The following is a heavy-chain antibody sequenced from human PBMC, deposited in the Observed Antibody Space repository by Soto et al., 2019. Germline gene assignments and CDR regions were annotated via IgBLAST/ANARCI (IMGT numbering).Heavy chain of an antibody. CDR1: GFGFDSYA. CDR2: IGSSGGAI. J-gene: IGHJ4*02. CDR3: AKALWFGESSHYFDY. D-gene: IGHD3-10*01. V-gene: IGHV3-23*01. Sequence: EVQLLESGGGLVQVGGSLRLSCVGSGFGFDSYAMSWVRQAPGKGLEWVSGIGSSGGAIVYADSVRGRFTISRDNSRNALYLHMNSLRAGDTAAYYCAKALWFGESSHYFDYWGQGTLVTVSS.